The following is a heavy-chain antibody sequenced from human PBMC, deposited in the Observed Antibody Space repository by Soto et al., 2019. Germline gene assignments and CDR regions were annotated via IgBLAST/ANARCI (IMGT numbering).Heavy chain of an antibody. CDR1: GGTFSSYA. CDR2: MTPIFGTA. CDR3: ARRGPEEIQLELLYFDWLTN. V-gene: IGHV1-69*01. Sequence: QVQLVQSGAEVKKPGSSVKVSCKASGGTFSSYAISWVRQAPGQGLEWMGGMTPIFGTANYEQKLQGRVTITANESTSTAYMERSSLRAADTAVYDCARRGPEEIQLELLYFDWLTNWGQGTLVTVSS. J-gene: IGHJ4*02. D-gene: IGHD3-9*01.